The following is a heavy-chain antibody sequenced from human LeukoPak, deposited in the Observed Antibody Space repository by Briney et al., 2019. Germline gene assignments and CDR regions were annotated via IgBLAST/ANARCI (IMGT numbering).Heavy chain of an antibody. D-gene: IGHD6-13*01. J-gene: IGHJ6*03. Sequence: SETLSLTCAVYGGSFSGYYWSWIRQPPGKGLEWIGEINHSGSTNYNPSLKSRVTISVDTSKNQFSLMLSSVTAADTAVYYCARTLIAAAAYGRMGYYYYYMDVWGKGTTVTVSS. CDR3: ARTLIAAAAYGRMGYYYYYMDV. CDR2: INHSGST. CDR1: GGSFSGYY. V-gene: IGHV4-34*01.